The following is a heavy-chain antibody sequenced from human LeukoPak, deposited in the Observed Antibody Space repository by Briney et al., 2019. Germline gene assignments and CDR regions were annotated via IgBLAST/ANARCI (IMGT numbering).Heavy chain of an antibody. CDR1: GYXFTSYY. D-gene: IGHD4-11*01. CDR3: ARDEAATALFDY. CDR2: INPSGGST. V-gene: IGHV1-46*01. J-gene: IGHJ4*02. Sequence: GASVKVSCKASGYXFTSYYIHWVRQAPGQGLKWMGIINPSGGSTSYAQKFQGRVTMTRDTSTSTVYMELSSLRSEDTAVYYCARDEAATALFDYWGQGTLVTVSS.